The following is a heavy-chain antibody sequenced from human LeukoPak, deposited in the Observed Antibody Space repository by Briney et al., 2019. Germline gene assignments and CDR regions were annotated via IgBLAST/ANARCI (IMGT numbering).Heavy chain of an antibody. J-gene: IGHJ4*02. D-gene: IGHD1-26*01. Sequence: PGGSLRLSCAASGFTFSGYVMTWVRQAPGKGLECVSSITFSSSHIYYADSVKGRFTISRDNSKNTLYLQMNSLRAEDTAVYYCAKDYLRRYSGSYDYWGQGTLVTVSS. CDR3: AKDYLRRYSGSYDY. CDR1: GFTFSGYV. V-gene: IGHV3-23*01. CDR2: ITFSSSHI.